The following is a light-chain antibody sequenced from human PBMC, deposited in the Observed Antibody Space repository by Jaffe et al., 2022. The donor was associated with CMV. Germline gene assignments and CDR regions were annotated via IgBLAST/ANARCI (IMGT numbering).Light chain of an antibody. J-gene: IGLJ1*01. CDR2: ETK. CDR3: ATWDRRTLYV. Sequence: QSVLTQPPSVSAAPGQNVSIFCSGSSSTIGNNYVSWYQHLSGIAPKLLIYETKKRPSGIPDRFSGSKSGTSATLDITGLQTGDEADYYCATWDRRTLYVFGTGTKVTVL. CDR1: SSTIGNNY. V-gene: IGLV1-51*02.